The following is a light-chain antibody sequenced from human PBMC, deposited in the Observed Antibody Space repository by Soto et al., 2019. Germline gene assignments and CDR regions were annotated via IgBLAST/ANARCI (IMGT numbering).Light chain of an antibody. CDR1: QGISSY. V-gene: IGKV1-39*01. J-gene: IGKJ1*01. CDR2: GAS. CDR3: QHSYSTPPA. Sequence: IQLTQSPSSLSASLGDRVTITCRASQGISSYVAWYQQKPGKGPKLLIYGASSLQSGVPSRFSGSGSGTDFTLTISSLQPEDFATYYCQHSYSTPPAFGQGTKVDI.